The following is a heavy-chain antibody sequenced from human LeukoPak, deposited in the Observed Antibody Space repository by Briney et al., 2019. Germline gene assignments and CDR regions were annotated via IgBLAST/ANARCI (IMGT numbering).Heavy chain of an antibody. CDR2: ISSGSITI. J-gene: IGHJ4*02. CDR1: GFTFSSYS. D-gene: IGHD3-22*01. Sequence: GGSLRLSCAASGFTFSSYSMNWVRQTPGKGLEWVSYISSGSITIYYADSVKGRFTISRDNAKNSLYLQMNSLRDEDTAEYYCARDSHFQTSSGYSFDYWGQGTLVTVSS. CDR3: ARDSHFQTSSGYSFDY. V-gene: IGHV3-48*02.